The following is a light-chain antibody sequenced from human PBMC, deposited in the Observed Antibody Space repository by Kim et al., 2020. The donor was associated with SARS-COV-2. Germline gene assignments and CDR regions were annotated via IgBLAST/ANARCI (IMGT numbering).Light chain of an antibody. CDR3: QQRSSWPPT. V-gene: IGKV3-11*01. Sequence: APGARAPRSCRASRSVTNSLAWYQQKPGQSPRLLIHDASHGTAGLPARFTGSGSGTDFTLTISSLEPEDFAIYYCQQRSSWPPTFGQGTRLEIK. CDR1: RSVTNS. J-gene: IGKJ5*01. CDR2: DAS.